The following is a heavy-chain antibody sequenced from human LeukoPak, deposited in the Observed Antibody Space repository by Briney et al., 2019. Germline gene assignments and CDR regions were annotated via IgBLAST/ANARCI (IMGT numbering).Heavy chain of an antibody. Sequence: PGASVKVSCKASGYTFNGYYMDWVRQAPGQGLEWMGWINPNSGGTNYAQKFQGRVTMTRDTSISTAYMELSRLRSDDTAVYYCARGRELLLAVGYYFDYWGQGTLVTVSS. D-gene: IGHD1-26*01. V-gene: IGHV1-2*02. CDR1: GYTFNGYY. J-gene: IGHJ4*02. CDR2: INPNSGGT. CDR3: ARGRELLLAVGYYFDY.